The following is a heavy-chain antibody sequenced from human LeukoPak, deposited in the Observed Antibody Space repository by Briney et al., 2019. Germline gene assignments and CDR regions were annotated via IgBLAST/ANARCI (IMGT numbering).Heavy chain of an antibody. Sequence: SETLSLTCAVYGWPFSGYYWTWIRQPPGKGLEWIGEINQGGTTNYNPSLRSRVTILIDTSRNQFSLRLSSVTAADTAVYYCARELGLRNYFDYWGQGTLVTVSS. CDR1: GWPFSGYY. CDR3: ARELGLRNYFDY. J-gene: IGHJ4*02. CDR2: INQGGTT. D-gene: IGHD1-7*01. V-gene: IGHV4-34*01.